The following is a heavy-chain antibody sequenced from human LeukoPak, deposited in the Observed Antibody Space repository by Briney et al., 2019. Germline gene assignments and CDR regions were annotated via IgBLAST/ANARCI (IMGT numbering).Heavy chain of an antibody. D-gene: IGHD1-26*01. CDR3: AKDQGGSYGQFDY. CDR2: ISYDGSNK. CDR1: GFTFSSYG. J-gene: IGHJ4*02. V-gene: IGHV3-30*18. Sequence: GRSLRLSCAASGFTFSSYGMHWVRQAPGKGLEWVAVISYDGSNKYYADSVKGRFTISRDNSKNTLYLQMNSLRAEDTAVYYCAKDQGGSYGQFDYWGQGTLVTVSS.